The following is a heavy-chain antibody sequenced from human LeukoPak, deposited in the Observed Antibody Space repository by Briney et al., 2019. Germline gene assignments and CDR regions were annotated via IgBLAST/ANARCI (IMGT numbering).Heavy chain of an antibody. Sequence: ASVKVSCKASGYTFTSYDINWVRQATGQGLEWMGWMNPNSGNTGYAQKFQDRVTMTRDTSISIAYMELSRLKSDDTAVYYCARVQDGNNLNHFDPWGQGTLVTVSS. D-gene: IGHD5-24*01. CDR3: ARVQDGNNLNHFDP. CDR2: MNPNSGNT. V-gene: IGHV1-8*01. J-gene: IGHJ5*02. CDR1: GYTFTSYD.